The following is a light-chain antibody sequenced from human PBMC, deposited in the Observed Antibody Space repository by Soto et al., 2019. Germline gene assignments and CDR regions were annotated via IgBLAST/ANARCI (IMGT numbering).Light chain of an antibody. CDR1: SSDVGSYNL. CDR3: CSYAGSSTHVV. V-gene: IGLV2-23*01. CDR2: EGS. Sequence: QSALTXPASVSGSPGQSITISCTGTSSDVGSYNLVSWYQQHPGKAPKLMIYEGSKRPSGVSNRFSGSKSGNTASLTISGLQAEDEADYYCCSYAGSSTHVVFGGGTKVTVL. J-gene: IGLJ2*01.